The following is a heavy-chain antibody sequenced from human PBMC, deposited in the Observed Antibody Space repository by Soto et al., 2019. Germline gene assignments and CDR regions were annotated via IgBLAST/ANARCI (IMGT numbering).Heavy chain of an antibody. V-gene: IGHV1-69*02. CDR1: GGTFSSYT. D-gene: IGHD2-21*02. CDR2: IIPILGIA. Sequence: SVKVSCKASGGTFSSYTISWVRQAPGQGLEWMGRIIPILGIANYAQKFQGRVTITADKSTSTAYMELSSLRSEDTAVYYCARGVVVSAILRYYGMDVWGQGTTVTVSS. CDR3: ARGVVVSAILRYYGMDV. J-gene: IGHJ6*02.